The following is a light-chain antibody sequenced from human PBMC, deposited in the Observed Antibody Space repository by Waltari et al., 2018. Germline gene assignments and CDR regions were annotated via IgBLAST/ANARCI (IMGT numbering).Light chain of an antibody. CDR3: QQYNSYSGGGT. J-gene: IGKJ1*01. CDR1: QSISSW. V-gene: IGKV1-5*03. Sequence: DIQMTQSPSTPSASVGDRVTITCRASQSISSWLAWYQQKPGKAPKLLIYKAFSLESGVPSRFSGSGSGTEFTLTISSLQPDDFATYYCQQYNSYSGGGTFGQGTKVEIK. CDR2: KAF.